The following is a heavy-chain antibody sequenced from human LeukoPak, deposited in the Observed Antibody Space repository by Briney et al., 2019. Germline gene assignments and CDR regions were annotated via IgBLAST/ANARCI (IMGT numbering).Heavy chain of an antibody. D-gene: IGHD2-2*01. CDR2: INPNSGGT. V-gene: IGHV1-2*02. CDR3: ARLSSYQLLFDY. Sequence: ASVKVSCKASGYTFTGYYMHWVRQAPGQGLEWMGWINPNSGGTNYAQKFQGRVTMTRDTSISTAYMELSRLRSDDTAVYYRARLSSYQLLFDYWGQGTLVTVSS. J-gene: IGHJ4*02. CDR1: GYTFTGYY.